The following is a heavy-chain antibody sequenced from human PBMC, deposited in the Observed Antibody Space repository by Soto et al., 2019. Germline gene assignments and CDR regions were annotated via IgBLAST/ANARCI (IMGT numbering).Heavy chain of an antibody. J-gene: IGHJ6*02. V-gene: IGHV4-39*01. D-gene: IGHD2-15*01. Sequence: SETLSLICSVSGYSVTSSDYYWAWIRQPPGKGLERIGSMFYSGLTYYNPSHKSRVTLPVDTSKNQFSVRLNSVAAADTAVYYCAPLSVSLSGPYGIHVWGQGTTVTVSS. CDR2: MFYSGLT. CDR1: GYSVTSSDYY. CDR3: APLSVSLSGPYGIHV.